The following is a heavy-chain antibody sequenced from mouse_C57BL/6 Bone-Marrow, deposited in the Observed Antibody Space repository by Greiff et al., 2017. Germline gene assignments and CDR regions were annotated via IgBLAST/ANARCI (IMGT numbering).Heavy chain of an antibody. CDR3: ARDWVYAMDY. CDR2: INYDGSST. Sequence: EVQLVESEGGLVQPGSSMKLSCTASGFTFSDYYMAWVRQVPEKGLEWVANINYDGSSTYYLDSLKSRFIISRDTAKNILYLQMSSLKSEDTATYYCARDWVYAMDYWGQGTSVTVSS. CDR1: GFTFSDYY. D-gene: IGHD4-1*01. J-gene: IGHJ4*01. V-gene: IGHV5-16*01.